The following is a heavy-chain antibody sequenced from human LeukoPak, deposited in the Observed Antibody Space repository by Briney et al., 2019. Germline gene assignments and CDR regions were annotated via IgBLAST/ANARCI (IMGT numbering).Heavy chain of an antibody. D-gene: IGHD3-9*01. V-gene: IGHV3-11*01. CDR1: GFTFSDYY. Sequence: GGSLRLSCAASGFTFSDYYMSWIRQAPGKGLEWVSYISSSGSTIYYADSVKGRFTISRDNAKNSLYLQMNSLRAEDTAVYYCARAEAYHDINWDYYYMDVWGKGTTVTVSS. CDR3: ARAEAYHDINWDYYYMDV. J-gene: IGHJ6*03. CDR2: ISSSGSTI.